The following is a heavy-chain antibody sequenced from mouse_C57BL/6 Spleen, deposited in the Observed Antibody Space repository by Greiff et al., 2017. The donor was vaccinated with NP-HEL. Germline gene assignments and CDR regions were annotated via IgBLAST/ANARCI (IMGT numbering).Heavy chain of an antibody. CDR3: ARGPYYGGAMDY. Sequence: QVQLQQPGAELVKPGASVKLSCKASGYTFTSYWMHWVKQRPGQGLEWIGMIHPNSGSTNYNEKFKSKATLTVDKSSSTAYMQLSSLTSEDSAVYYCARGPYYGGAMDYWGQGTSVTVSS. CDR1: GYTFTSYW. J-gene: IGHJ4*01. V-gene: IGHV1-64*01. CDR2: IHPNSGST. D-gene: IGHD1-1*01.